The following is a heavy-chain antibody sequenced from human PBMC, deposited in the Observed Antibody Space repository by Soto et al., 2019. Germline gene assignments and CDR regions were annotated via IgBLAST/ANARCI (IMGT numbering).Heavy chain of an antibody. CDR1: GFTFSTYA. V-gene: IGHV3-23*05. D-gene: IGHD5-18*01. Sequence: EVQLLESGGGLVQPGGSLRLSCAASGFTFSTYAMSWVRQAPGKGLEWVSTIDNSGGLTYYADSVKGRFTISRDNSKSTLYLQMNSHRAEDTAVYYCAKGGYNYGFLFDCWGQGTLVTVSS. CDR2: IDNSGGLT. J-gene: IGHJ4*02. CDR3: AKGGYNYGFLFDC.